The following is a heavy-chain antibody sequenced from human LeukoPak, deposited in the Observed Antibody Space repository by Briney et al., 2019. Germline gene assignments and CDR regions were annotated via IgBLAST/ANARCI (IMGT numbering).Heavy chain of an antibody. J-gene: IGHJ6*02. CDR2: IKQDGSEK. Sequence: GGSLRLSCAASGFTFSSYWMSWVRQAPGKGLEWVANIKQDGSEKYYVDSVKGRFTISRDNAKNSLYLQMNSLRAEDTAVYYCARDGPNQWIQLWTGVYYYYGMDVCGQGTTVTVSS. D-gene: IGHD5-18*01. V-gene: IGHV3-7*01. CDR3: ARDGPNQWIQLWTGVYYYYGMDV. CDR1: GFTFSSYW.